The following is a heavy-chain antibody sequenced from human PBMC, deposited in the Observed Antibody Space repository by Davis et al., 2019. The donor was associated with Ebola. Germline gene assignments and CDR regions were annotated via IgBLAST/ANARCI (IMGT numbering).Heavy chain of an antibody. CDR3: ARAIVVVVAAKIDAFDI. CDR2: IIPIFGTA. D-gene: IGHD2-15*01. CDR1: GGTFSSYA. Sequence: AASVKVSCKASGGTFSSYAISWVRQAPGQGLEWMGGIIPIFGTANYAQKFQGRVTITADESTSTAYMELRSLRSDDTAVYYCARAIVVVVAAKIDAFDIWGQGTMVTVSS. J-gene: IGHJ3*02. V-gene: IGHV1-69*13.